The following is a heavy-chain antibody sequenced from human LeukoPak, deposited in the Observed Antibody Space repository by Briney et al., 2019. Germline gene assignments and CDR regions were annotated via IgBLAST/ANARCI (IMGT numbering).Heavy chain of an antibody. D-gene: IGHD2-21*02. CDR3: GSAPGGDSYYLDY. V-gene: IGHV3-21*01. J-gene: IGHJ4*02. CDR1: GFTFSSYS. Sequence: GGSLGLSCAASGFTFSSYSMNWVRQAPGKGLEWVSSISSSSSYIYYADSVKGRFTISRDHAKNSLYLQMNILRAEDTAVYYYGSAPGGDSYYLDYWREGTNATVSS. CDR2: ISSSSSYI.